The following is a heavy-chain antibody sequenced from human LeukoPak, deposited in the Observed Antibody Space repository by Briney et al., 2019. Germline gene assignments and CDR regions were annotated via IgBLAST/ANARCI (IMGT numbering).Heavy chain of an antibody. CDR3: ARVRSEWLLYGAFDI. J-gene: IGHJ3*02. CDR2: TYYRSKWYN. CDR1: GDSVSSNSAA. V-gene: IGHV6-1*01. D-gene: IGHD3-3*01. Sequence: SQTLSLTCAISGDSVSSNSAAWNWIMQSPSRGLEWLGRTYYRSKWYNDYAVSVKSPLTINPDTSKNQFSLQLNSVTTEDTAVYYCARVRSEWLLYGAFDIWGQGTMVTVSS.